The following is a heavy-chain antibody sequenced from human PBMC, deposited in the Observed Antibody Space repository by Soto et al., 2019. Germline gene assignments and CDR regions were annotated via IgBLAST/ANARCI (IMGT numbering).Heavy chain of an antibody. J-gene: IGHJ4*02. D-gene: IGHD5-18*01. CDR1: GGSISSGDYY. CDR3: ALGVDTAMVNGLFDY. CDR2: IYYSGST. Sequence: PSEALSLTCTVSGGSISSGDYYWSWIRQPPGKGLEWIGYIYYSGSTYYNPSLKSRVTISVDTSKNQFSLKLSSVTAADTAVYYCALGVDTAMVNGLFDYWGQGTLVTVSS. V-gene: IGHV4-30-4*01.